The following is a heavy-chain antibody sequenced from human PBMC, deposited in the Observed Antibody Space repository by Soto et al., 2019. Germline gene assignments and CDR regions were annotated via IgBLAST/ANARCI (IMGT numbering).Heavy chain of an antibody. Sequence: TSETLSLTCTVSGGSISSYYWSWIRQPPGKGLEWIGYIYYSGSTNYNPSLKSRVTISVDTSKNQFSLKLSSVTAADTAVYYCAGGVWVDTAMPPDVWGKGTTVTVSS. CDR2: IYYSGST. CDR1: GGSISSYY. D-gene: IGHD5-18*01. CDR3: AGGVWVDTAMPPDV. J-gene: IGHJ6*04. V-gene: IGHV4-59*01.